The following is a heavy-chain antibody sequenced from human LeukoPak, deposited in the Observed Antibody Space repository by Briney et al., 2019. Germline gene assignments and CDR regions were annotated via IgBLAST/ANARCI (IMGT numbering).Heavy chain of an antibody. J-gene: IGHJ4*02. D-gene: IGHD2-21*02. V-gene: IGHV3-21*01. CDR3: ARALTYCGGDCYPFDY. CDR1: GFTFDSYT. Sequence: GGSLRLSCAASGFTFDSYTMNWVRQAPGEGLEWVSPISSSSSYIYYADSVKGRFTISRDNAKNSLYLQMNSLRAEDTAVYYCARALTYCGGDCYPFDYWGQGTLVTVSS. CDR2: ISSSSSYI.